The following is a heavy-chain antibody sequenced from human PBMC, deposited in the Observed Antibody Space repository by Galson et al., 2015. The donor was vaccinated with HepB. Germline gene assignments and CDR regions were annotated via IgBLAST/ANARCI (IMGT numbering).Heavy chain of an antibody. J-gene: IGHJ3*02. Sequence: SLRLSCAASGFTFSRYAMNWVRQAPGKGLEWVSYISKGGDIIFYADSVKGRFTISRDTARNSVSLLMNNLRADDTAVYYCARVSLRAFDIWGQGTLVTVSS. CDR3: ARVSLRAFDI. CDR2: ISKGGDII. D-gene: IGHD3-10*01. V-gene: IGHV3-48*01. CDR1: GFTFSRYA.